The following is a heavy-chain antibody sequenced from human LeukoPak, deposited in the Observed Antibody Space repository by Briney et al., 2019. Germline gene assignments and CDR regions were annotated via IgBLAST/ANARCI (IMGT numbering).Heavy chain of an antibody. Sequence: GGSLRLSCAASEFTFSSYWMSWVRQAPGKGLEWVANIKQDGGEKYYLDSVKGRFTVSRDNAKNSLYLQMSNLRAEDTAVYFCARGGGLDVWGQGATVTVSS. V-gene: IGHV3-7*03. J-gene: IGHJ6*02. CDR1: EFTFSSYW. CDR2: IKQDGGEK. D-gene: IGHD3-16*01. CDR3: ARGGGLDV.